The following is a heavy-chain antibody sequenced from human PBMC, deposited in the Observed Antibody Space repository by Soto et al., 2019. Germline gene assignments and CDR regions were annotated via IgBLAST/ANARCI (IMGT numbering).Heavy chain of an antibody. Sequence: QGLVVHSGAEVKQPGATVKVSCKASGYSFTTYGVSWVRQAPGQGLEWMGWISGYNGDTNNAQKFQDRVTMTIDRSTTTAYLELRSLTSDDTAVYYCAKNGHPPYYYYGMDVWGQATTVTVSS. V-gene: IGHV1-18*01. CDR3: AKNGHPPYYYYGMDV. CDR2: ISGYNGDT. CDR1: GYSFTTYG. J-gene: IGHJ6*02. D-gene: IGHD2-8*01.